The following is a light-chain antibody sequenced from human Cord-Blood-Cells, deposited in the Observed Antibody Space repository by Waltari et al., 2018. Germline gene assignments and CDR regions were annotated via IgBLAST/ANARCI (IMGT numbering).Light chain of an antibody. J-gene: IGKJ5*01. Sequence: EIQMTQSPSTLSASVEDRFTFTCRASQSISSWLAWYQQKPGKAPKLLIYKASSLESGVPSRFSGSGSGTEFTLTISSLQPDDFATYYCQQYNSYLITFGQGTRLEIK. CDR2: KAS. CDR1: QSISSW. V-gene: IGKV1-5*03. CDR3: QQYNSYLIT.